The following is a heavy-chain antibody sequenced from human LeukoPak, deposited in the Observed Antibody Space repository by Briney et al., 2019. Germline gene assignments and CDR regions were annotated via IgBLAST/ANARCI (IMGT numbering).Heavy chain of an antibody. CDR2: FDPEDGET. D-gene: IGHD3-22*01. V-gene: IGHV1-24*01. J-gene: IGHJ4*02. CDR1: GYTLTELS. CDR3: ATGGNYYDSSGSRY. Sequence: ASVKVSCKVSGYTLTELSMHWVRQAPGKGLEWMGGFDPEDGETIYAQKFQGRVTMTEDTSTDTAYMELSSLRSEDTAVYYCATGGNYYDSSGSRYWGQGTLVTVSS.